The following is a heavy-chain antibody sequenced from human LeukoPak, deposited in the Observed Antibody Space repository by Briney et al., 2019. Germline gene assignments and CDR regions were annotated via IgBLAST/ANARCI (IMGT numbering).Heavy chain of an antibody. CDR3: AEDEDIVVVPAAIDAFDI. D-gene: IGHD2-2*01. J-gene: IGHJ3*02. V-gene: IGHV3-23*01. CDR2: ISGSGGST. CDR1: GFTFSSYA. Sequence: GGSLRLSCAASGFTFSSYAMSWVRQAPGKGLEWVSAISGSGGSTYYADSVKGRFTISRDNSKNTLYLQMNSLRAEDTAVYYCAEDEDIVVVPAAIDAFDIWGQGTMVIVSS.